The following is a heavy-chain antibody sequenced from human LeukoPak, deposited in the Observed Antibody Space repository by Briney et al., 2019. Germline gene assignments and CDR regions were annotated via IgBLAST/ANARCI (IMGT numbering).Heavy chain of an antibody. V-gene: IGHV3-21*01. D-gene: IGHD6-13*01. Sequence: PGGSLRLSCAASGFTFSSYSMNWVRQAPGKGLEWVSSISSSSSYIYYADSVKGRFTISRDNAKNSLYLQMNSLRAEDTAVYYCARDFKGLYSSPYYFDYWGQGTLVTVSS. CDR2: ISSSSSYI. CDR1: GFTFSSYS. J-gene: IGHJ4*02. CDR3: ARDFKGLYSSPYYFDY.